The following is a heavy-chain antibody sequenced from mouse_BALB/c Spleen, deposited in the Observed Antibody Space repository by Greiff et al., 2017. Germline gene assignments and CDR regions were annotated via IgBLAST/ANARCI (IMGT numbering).Heavy chain of an antibody. CDR2: IDPENGDT. V-gene: IGHV14-4*02. J-gene: IGHJ4*01. CDR3: NAWGGNYEAMDY. D-gene: IGHD2-1*01. CDR1: GFNITDYY. Sequence: EVQVVEPGAELVRSGASVKLSCTASGFNITDYYMHWVKQRPEQGLEWIGWIDPENGDTEYAPKFQGKATMTADTSSNTAYLQLSSLTAEDTAVYYGNAWGGNYEAMDYWGQGTSVTVSA.